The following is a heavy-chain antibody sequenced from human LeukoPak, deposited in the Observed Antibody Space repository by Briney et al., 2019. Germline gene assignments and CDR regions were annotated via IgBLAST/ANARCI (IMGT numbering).Heavy chain of an antibody. CDR3: TSRDSTVTPTGYFQH. Sequence: GGSLRLSCASSGFTFSGSAMHWVRQASGKVLEWVGRIRSKANSYATAYAASVKGRFTISRDDSKNTAYLQMNSLKTEDTAVYYCTSRDSTVTPTGYFQHWGQGTLVTVSS. D-gene: IGHD4-17*01. CDR2: IRSKANSYAT. CDR1: GFTFSGSA. J-gene: IGHJ1*01. V-gene: IGHV3-73*01.